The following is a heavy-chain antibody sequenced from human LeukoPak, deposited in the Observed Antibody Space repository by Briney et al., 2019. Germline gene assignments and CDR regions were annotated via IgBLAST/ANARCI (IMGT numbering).Heavy chain of an antibody. CDR1: GFTFSRNG. V-gene: IGHV3-23*01. CDR2: ISGSGGST. J-gene: IGHJ4*02. CDR3: AKSHHVTAIHY. D-gene: IGHD2-21*02. Sequence: GGSLRLSCAASGFTFSRNGMTWVRQAPGKGLEWVSAISGSGGSTYYAGSVKGRFTISRDNSKNTLYLQMNSLRADDTAVYYCAKSHHVTAIHYWGQGTLVTVSS.